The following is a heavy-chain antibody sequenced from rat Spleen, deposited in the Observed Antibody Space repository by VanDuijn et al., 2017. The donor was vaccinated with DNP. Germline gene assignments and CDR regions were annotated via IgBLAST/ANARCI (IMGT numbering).Heavy chain of an antibody. J-gene: IGHJ3*01. V-gene: IGHV5-22*01. CDR1: GFTFSDYY. CDR2: IGYQGSGI. D-gene: IGHD1-10*01. Sequence: EVQLVESGGGLVQPGRSLKLSCAASGFTFSDYYMAWVRQAPKKGLEWVASIGYQGSGIYYGDSVKGRFTISRDNAKSTLYLQMDSLRSEDTATYYCASLNNYNWFAYWGQGTLVTVSS. CDR3: ASLNNYNWFAY.